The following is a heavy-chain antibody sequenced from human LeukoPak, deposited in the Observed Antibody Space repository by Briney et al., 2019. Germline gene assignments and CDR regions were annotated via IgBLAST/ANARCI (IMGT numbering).Heavy chain of an antibody. J-gene: IGHJ4*02. CDR2: INPSGGST. V-gene: IGHV1-46*01. CDR3: ARSALWELLCIY. CDR1: GYTFTSYA. Sequence: PVASVKVSCKASGYTFTSYAMHWVRQAPGQGLEWMGIINPSGGSTSYAQKFQGRVTMTRDTSTSTVYMELSSLRSEDTAVYYCARSALWELLCIYWGQGTLVTVSS. D-gene: IGHD1-26*01.